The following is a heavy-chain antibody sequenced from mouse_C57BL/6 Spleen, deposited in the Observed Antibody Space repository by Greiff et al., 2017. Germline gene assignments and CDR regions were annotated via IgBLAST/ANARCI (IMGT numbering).Heavy chain of an antibody. V-gene: IGHV14-3*01. CDR3: ARGSSYTWFAY. D-gene: IGHD1-1*01. J-gene: IGHJ3*01. CDR2: IDPANGNT. Sequence: EVQLQQSVAELVRPGASVKLSCTASGFNIQNTYMHWVKQRPEQGLEWIGRIDPANGNTKYAPKFQGKATITADTSSNTAYLQLSSLTSEDTAIYYCARGSSYTWFAYWGQGTLVTVSA. CDR1: GFNIQNTY.